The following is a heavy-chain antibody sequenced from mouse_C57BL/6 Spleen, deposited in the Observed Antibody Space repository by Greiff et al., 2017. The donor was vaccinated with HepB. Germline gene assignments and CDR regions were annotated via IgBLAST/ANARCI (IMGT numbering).Heavy chain of an antibody. CDR3: ARSFYYYGRSYLDY. D-gene: IGHD1-1*01. J-gene: IGHJ2*01. V-gene: IGHV1-69*01. CDR2: IDPSDSYT. CDR1: GYTFTSYW. Sequence: QVQLQQPGAELVMPGASVKLSCKASGYTFTSYWMHWVKQRPGQGLEWIGEIDPSDSYTNYNQKFKGKSTLTVDKSSSTAYMQLSSLTSEDSAVYYCARSFYYYGRSYLDYWGQGTTLTVSS.